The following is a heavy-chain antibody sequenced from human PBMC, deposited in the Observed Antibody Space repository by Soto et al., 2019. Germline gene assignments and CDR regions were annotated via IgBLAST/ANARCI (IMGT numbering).Heavy chain of an antibody. J-gene: IGHJ6*03. D-gene: IGHD3-3*01. V-gene: IGHV4-59*12. CDR2: IYYSGST. CDR3: ARGSTDSKAYYDFWSGKPYYYYYYMDV. Sequence: PSETLSLTCTVSGGSISSYYWSWIRQPPGKGLEWIGYIYYSGSTNYNPSLKSRVTISVDTSKNQFSLKLSSVTAADTAVYYCARGSTDSKAYYDFWSGKPYYYYYYMDVWGKGTTVTVSS. CDR1: GGSISSYY.